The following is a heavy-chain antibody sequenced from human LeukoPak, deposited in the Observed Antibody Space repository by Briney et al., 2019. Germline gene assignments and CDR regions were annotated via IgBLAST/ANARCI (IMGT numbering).Heavy chain of an antibody. D-gene: IGHD3-10*01. CDR1: GGSISSYY. V-gene: IGHV4-59*08. CDR2: IYYSGST. Sequence: SETLSLTCTVSGGSISSYYWSWIRQPPGKGLEWIGYIYYSGSTNYNPSLKSRVTISVDTSKNQFSLKLSSVTAADTAVYYCARHLVGVRGNDPIDYWGQGTLVTVSS. J-gene: IGHJ4*02. CDR3: ARHLVGVRGNDPIDY.